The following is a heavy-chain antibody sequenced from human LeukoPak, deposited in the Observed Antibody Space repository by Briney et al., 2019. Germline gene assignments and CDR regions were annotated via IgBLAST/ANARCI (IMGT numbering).Heavy chain of an antibody. CDR2: INHSGST. D-gene: IGHD2-2*01. V-gene: IGHV4-34*01. Sequence: SETLSLTCAVYGGSFSGYYWSWIRQPPGKGLEWIGEINHSGSTNYNPSLKSRVTISVDTSKNQFSLKLSSATAADTAVYYCASTVKDIVVVPAAGWFDPWGQGTLVTVSS. CDR3: ASTVKDIVVVPAAGWFDP. J-gene: IGHJ5*02. CDR1: GGSFSGYY.